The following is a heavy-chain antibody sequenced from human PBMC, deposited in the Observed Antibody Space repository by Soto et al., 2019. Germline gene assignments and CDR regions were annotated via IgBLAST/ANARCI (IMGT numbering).Heavy chain of an antibody. D-gene: IGHD4-17*01. Sequence: SETLSLTCTVSGGSISSGGYYWSWIRQHPGKGLEWIGYIYYSGSTYYNPSLKSRVTISVDTSKNQFSLKLSSVTAADTAVYYCARERGDYGDYYYMVVSCTGTTLSVS. CDR1: GGSISSGGYY. CDR3: ARERGDYGDYYYMVV. J-gene: IGHJ6*03. CDR2: IYYSGST. V-gene: IGHV4-31*03.